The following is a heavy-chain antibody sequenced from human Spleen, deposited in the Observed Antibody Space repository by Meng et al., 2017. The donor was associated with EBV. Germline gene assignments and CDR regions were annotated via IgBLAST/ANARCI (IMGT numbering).Heavy chain of an antibody. V-gene: IGHV4-34*11. CDR1: GGSFSGFF. J-gene: IGHJ4*02. D-gene: IGHD3-10*01. Sequence: QVERQQWGKCLLKPSGNRSLTFAVFGGSFSGFFWTWIPQPPGKGLEWIGYIYDTGTTIYNPSLKSRVSIFLETSKNLFSLKLNSVTTADTAVYYCAKSRSSTPGVVDYWGQGTLVTVSS. CDR2: IYDTGTT. CDR3: AKSRSSTPGVVDY.